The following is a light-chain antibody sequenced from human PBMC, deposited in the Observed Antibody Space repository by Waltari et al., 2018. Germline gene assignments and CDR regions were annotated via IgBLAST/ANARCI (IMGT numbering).Light chain of an antibody. CDR3: QQYYNWPPVT. V-gene: IGKV3-15*01. J-gene: IGKJ5*01. CDR1: QSVSSK. CDR2: GAS. Sequence: EIVMTQSPATLSVSPGERATLSCRASQSVSSKLTWYQQKPGQAPRLLIYGASTRATGIPARFSGSGSGTDFTLTISSLHSEDFAVYYCQQYYNWPPVTFGQGTRLEIK.